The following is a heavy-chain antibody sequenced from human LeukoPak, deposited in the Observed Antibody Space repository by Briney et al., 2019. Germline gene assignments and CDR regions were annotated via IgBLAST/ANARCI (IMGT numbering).Heavy chain of an antibody. CDR3: AKNSGYSEIDY. Sequence: GGSLRLSCAASGFTFSSYGMHWVRQAPGKGLEWVAVIWYDGSNKYYADSVKGRFTISRDNSKNTLYLQMNSLGAEDTAVYYCAKNSGYSEIDYWGQGTLVTVSS. J-gene: IGHJ4*02. CDR1: GFTFSSYG. CDR2: IWYDGSNK. V-gene: IGHV3-33*06. D-gene: IGHD3-22*01.